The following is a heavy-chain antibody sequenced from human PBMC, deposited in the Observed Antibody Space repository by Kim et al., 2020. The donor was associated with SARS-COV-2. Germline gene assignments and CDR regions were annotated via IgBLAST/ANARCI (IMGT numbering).Heavy chain of an antibody. Sequence: SLKSRVTISVDTSKNQFALKLSSVTAADTAVYYCARVHSRIPITSYYFDYWGQGTLVTVSS. D-gene: IGHD1-20*01. V-gene: IGHV4-59*01. CDR3: ARVHSRIPITSYYFDY. J-gene: IGHJ4*02.